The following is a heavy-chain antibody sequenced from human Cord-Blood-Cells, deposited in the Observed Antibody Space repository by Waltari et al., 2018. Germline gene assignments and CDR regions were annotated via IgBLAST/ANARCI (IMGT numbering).Heavy chain of an antibody. J-gene: IGHJ3*02. CDR3: ARGYSGYDDAFDI. V-gene: IGHV3-53*02. CDR2: IYSGCST. Sequence: EVQLVETGGGLIQPGGSLRLSCAASGFTVSSNYMSWVRQAPGKGLEWVSVIYSGCSTYYADSVKGRFTISRDNSKNTLYLQMNSLRAEDTAVYYCARGYSGYDDAFDIWGQGTMVTVSS. D-gene: IGHD5-12*01. CDR1: GFTVSSNY.